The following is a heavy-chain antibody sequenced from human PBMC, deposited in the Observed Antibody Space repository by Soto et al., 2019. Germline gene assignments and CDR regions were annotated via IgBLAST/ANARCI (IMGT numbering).Heavy chain of an antibody. CDR3: ARSAQWDGFDP. CDR1: AGSIGAINDY. J-gene: IGHJ3*01. D-gene: IGHD2-8*01. CDR2: ISYSGST. Sequence: SETLSLTCSVSAGSIGAINDYWSWIRQHPEKGLEWIGYISYSGSTFYHSSLKSRVTISLDTSKKQFSLTLTSVTAADTAVYYCARSAQWDGFDPWGQGTMVTVS. V-gene: IGHV4-31*03.